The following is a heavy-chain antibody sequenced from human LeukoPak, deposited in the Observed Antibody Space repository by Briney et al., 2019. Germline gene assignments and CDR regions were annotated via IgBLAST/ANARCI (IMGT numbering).Heavy chain of an antibody. D-gene: IGHD1-14*01. Sequence: GGSLRLSCAASGFTFSDYYMSWIRRAPGKGLEWVSYISSTDSTIYYADSVKGRFTISRDNAKNSLYLQMNSLRAEDTAVYYCATQIEPYYFDYWGQGTLVTVSS. CDR2: ISSTDSTI. J-gene: IGHJ4*02. V-gene: IGHV3-11*01. CDR3: ATQIEPYYFDY. CDR1: GFTFSDYY.